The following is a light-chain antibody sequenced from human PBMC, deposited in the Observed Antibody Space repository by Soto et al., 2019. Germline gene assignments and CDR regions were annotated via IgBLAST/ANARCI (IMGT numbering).Light chain of an antibody. V-gene: IGLV2-14*03. CDR3: SSYSSSGTLYV. J-gene: IGLJ1*01. CDR1: SSDVGDYDY. CDR2: DVS. Sequence: QSALTQPASVSGSPGQSITISCTGSSSDVGDYDYVAWYQQHPDKAPKLMIFDVSSRPSGVSNRFSGSKSGSTASLTISGHQAEDEADYFCSSYSSSGTLYVFGTGTKLTVL.